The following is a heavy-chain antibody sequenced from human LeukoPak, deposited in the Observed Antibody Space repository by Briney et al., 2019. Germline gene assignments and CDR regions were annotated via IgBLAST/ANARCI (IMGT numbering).Heavy chain of an antibody. CDR1: GYTLTELS. D-gene: IGHD6-6*01. CDR2: FDPEDGET. J-gene: IGHJ4*02. CDR3: ARGYSSSGADPFDY. Sequence: ASVKVSCKVSGYTLTELSMHWVRQAPGKGLEWMGGFDPEDGETIYAQKFQGRVTMTRDTSTSTVYMELSSLRSEDTAVYYCARGYSSSGADPFDYWGQGTLVTVSS. V-gene: IGHV1-24*01.